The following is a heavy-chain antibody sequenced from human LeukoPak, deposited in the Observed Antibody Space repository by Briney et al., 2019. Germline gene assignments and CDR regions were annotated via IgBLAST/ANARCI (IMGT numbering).Heavy chain of an antibody. CDR3: AGSPYSSGWFGEKDY. D-gene: IGHD6-19*01. V-gene: IGHV4-59*12. J-gene: IGHJ4*02. CDR1: GGSISSYY. CDR2: IYYSGST. Sequence: SETLSLTCTVSGGSISSYYWSWIRQPPGKGLEWIGYIYYSGSTNYNPSLKSRVTISVDTSKNQFSLKLSSVTAADTAVYYCAGSPYSSGWFGEKDYWGQGTLVTVSS.